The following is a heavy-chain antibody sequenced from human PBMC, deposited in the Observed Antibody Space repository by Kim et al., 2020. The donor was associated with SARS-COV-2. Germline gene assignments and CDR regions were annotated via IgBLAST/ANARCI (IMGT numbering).Heavy chain of an antibody. Sequence: ASVKVSCKASGYIFTGYYMHWVRQAPGQGLEWMGWINPNSGGTNSAQRFQGRVTMTTDTSISTAYMDLSRLGSDDTAVYYCARVSSSGYYAQYWGQGTLVTVSS. CDR3: ARVSSSGYYAQY. CDR2: INPNSGGT. D-gene: IGHD3-22*01. V-gene: IGHV1-2*02. J-gene: IGHJ4*02. CDR1: GYIFTGYY.